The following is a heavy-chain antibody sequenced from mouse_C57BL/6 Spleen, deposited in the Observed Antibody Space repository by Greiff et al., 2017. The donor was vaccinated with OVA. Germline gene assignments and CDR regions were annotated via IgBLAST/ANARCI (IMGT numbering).Heavy chain of an antibody. V-gene: IGHV1-64*01. CDR2: IHPNSGST. D-gene: IGHD4-1*01. Sequence: QVHVKQPGAELVKPGASVKLSCKASGYTFTSYWMHWVKQRPGQGLEWIGMIHPNSGSTNYNEKFKSKATLTVDKSSSTAYMQLSSLTSEDSAVYYCARKLGRDYWGQGTTLTVSS. J-gene: IGHJ2*01. CDR1: GYTFTSYW. CDR3: ARKLGRDY.